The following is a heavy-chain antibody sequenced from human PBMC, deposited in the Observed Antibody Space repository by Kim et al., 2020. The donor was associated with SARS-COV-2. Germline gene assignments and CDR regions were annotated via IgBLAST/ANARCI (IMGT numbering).Heavy chain of an antibody. CDR3: AREIVSYYGMDV. CDR1: GFTFSNYA. Sequence: GGSLRLSCAASGFTFSNYAMHWVRQAPGKGLECVADISYDGSNKYYVDSVKGRFTISRDNSKNTLYLQMNSLRAEDTAVYYCAREIVSYYGMDVCGQGTT. J-gene: IGHJ6*02. CDR2: ISYDGSNK. V-gene: IGHV3-30-3*01. D-gene: IGHD1-26*01.